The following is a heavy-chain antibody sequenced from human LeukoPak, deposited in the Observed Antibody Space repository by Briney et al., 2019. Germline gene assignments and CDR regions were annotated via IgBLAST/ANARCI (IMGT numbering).Heavy chain of an antibody. CDR2: MNPNSGNT. CDR3: ARDLSGDGPYRWGESSYWFDP. V-gene: IGHV1-8*02. CDR1: GYTFTSYD. J-gene: IGHJ5*02. D-gene: IGHD2-21*02. Sequence: ASVKVSCKASGYTFTSYDINWVRQATGQGLEWMGWMNPNSGNTGYAQKFQGRVTMTRDTSISTAYMELSRLRSDDTAVYYCARDLSGDGPYRWGESSYWFDPWGQGTLVTVSS.